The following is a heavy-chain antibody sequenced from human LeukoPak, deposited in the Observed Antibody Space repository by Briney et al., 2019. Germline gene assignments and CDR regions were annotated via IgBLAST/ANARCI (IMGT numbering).Heavy chain of an antibody. J-gene: IGHJ5*02. CDR1: GGSFSGYY. V-gene: IGHV4-34*01. Sequence: SGTLSLTCAVYGGSFSGYYWSWIRQPPGKGLEWIGEINHSGSTNYNPSLKSGVTISVDTSKNQFSLKLSSVTAADTAVYYCARSRYFYSNYVWFDPWGQGTLVTVSS. D-gene: IGHD4-11*01. CDR2: INHSGST. CDR3: ARSRYFYSNYVWFDP.